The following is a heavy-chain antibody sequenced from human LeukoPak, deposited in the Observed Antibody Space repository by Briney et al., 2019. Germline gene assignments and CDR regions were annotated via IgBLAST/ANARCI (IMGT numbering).Heavy chain of an antibody. CDR1: GFTFSDYY. Sequence: GGSLRLSCAASGFTFSDYYMSWIRQAPGKGLEWVSYISSSSSYTNYADSVKGRFTISRDNAKNSLYLQMNSLRAEDTAVYYCAREGILTANDAFDIWGQGIMVTVSS. J-gene: IGHJ3*02. V-gene: IGHV3-11*06. CDR2: ISSSSSYT. CDR3: AREGILTANDAFDI. D-gene: IGHD3-9*01.